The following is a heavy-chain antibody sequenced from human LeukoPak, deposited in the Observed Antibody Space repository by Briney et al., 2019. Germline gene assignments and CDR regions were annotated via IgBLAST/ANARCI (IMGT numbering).Heavy chain of an antibody. CDR2: INAGNGNT. CDR3: ARDLGARPLDY. J-gene: IGHJ4*02. D-gene: IGHD1-26*01. V-gene: IGHV1-3*01. CDR1: GYTFTSYA. Sequence: ASVKVSCKASGYTFTSYAMHWVRQATGQRLEWMGWINAGNGNTKYSQKFQGRVTITRDTSASTAYMELSSLRCEDTAVYYCARDLGARPLDYWGRGTLVTVSS.